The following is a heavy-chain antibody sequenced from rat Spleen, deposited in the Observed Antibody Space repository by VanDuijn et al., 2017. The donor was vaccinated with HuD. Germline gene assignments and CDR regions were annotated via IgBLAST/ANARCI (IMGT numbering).Heavy chain of an antibody. CDR3: ARLDYYDGSYYYGSYYWYFDF. J-gene: IGHJ1*01. V-gene: IGHV5-25*01. D-gene: IGHD1-12*02. CDR2: ISTSGSRT. Sequence: EVQLVESGGGLVQPGRSLKLSCAASGFTFSDYYMAWVRQAPTKGLEWVATISTSGSRTYYPDSVKGRFTISRDNAKSSLYLQMNSLKSEDTATYYCARLDYYDGSYYYGSYYWYFDFWGPGTMVTVSS. CDR1: GFTFSDYY.